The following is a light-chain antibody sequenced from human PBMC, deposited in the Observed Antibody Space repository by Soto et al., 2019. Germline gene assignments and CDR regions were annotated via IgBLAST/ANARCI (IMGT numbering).Light chain of an antibody. Sequence: DIQMTQSPSSLSASVGDRVTITCRASQDISTYLNWYQHKPGKAPKLLIHAATRLHSGAPSRFSGSGSGTGFTLTISSLQLEDFATYYCQHNYNTALAFGQGTKVDI. CDR3: QHNYNTALA. CDR1: QDISTY. V-gene: IGKV1-39*01. J-gene: IGKJ1*01. CDR2: AAT.